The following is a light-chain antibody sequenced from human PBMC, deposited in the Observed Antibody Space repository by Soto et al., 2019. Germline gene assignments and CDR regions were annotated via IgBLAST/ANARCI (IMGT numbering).Light chain of an antibody. Sequence: QSALTQPASVSGSPGQSITISCTGTSSDVGAYNYVSWYQQHPGKAPKLMIYDVSDRPSGVSNRFSGSRSGNTASLTISGLQAEDEADYYCSSYTGSSTLLFGGGTKLTVL. V-gene: IGLV2-14*03. J-gene: IGLJ3*02. CDR1: SSDVGAYNY. CDR3: SSYTGSSTLL. CDR2: DVS.